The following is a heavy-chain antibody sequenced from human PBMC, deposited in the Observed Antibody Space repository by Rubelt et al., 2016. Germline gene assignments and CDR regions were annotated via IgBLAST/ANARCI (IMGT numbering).Heavy chain of an antibody. D-gene: IGHD3-10*01. CDR1: GLTFANYA. V-gene: IGHV3-23*01. Sequence: VASGLTFANYAMSWVRQAPGKGLEWVSAISGSGGSTYYADSVKGRFTISRDNAKNSLYLQVNSLRAEDTAVYYCARGDVNWGSGLWGQGTLVTVSS. CDR2: ISGSGGST. CDR3: ARGDVNWGSGL. J-gene: IGHJ4*02.